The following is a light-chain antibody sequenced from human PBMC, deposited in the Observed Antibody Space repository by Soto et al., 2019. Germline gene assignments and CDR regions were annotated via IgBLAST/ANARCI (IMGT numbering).Light chain of an antibody. V-gene: IGKV1-5*03. CDR1: QRISNW. CDR3: QPYESYSYT. CDR2: KAS. J-gene: IGKJ2*01. Sequence: DIQMTQSPSTLSASVGDRVTITCRASQRISNWLAWYQQKPGKAPKLLIYKASSLQSGVPARFSGSGSGTEFTLTISSRQPVHFETYYCQPYESYSYTFGPGTKVDIK.